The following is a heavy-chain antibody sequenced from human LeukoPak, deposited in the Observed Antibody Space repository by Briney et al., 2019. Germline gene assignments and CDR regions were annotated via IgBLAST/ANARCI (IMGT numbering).Heavy chain of an antibody. CDR2: ISGSGGST. CDR3: AKDLDEYSSSASAFDI. Sequence: PGGSLRLSCAASGFTFSSYAMSWVRQAPGKGLEWVSAISGSGGSTYYADSVKGRFTISRDNSKNTLYLQMNSLRAEDTAVYYCAKDLDEYSSSASAFDIWGQGTMVTVSS. J-gene: IGHJ3*02. D-gene: IGHD6-6*01. CDR1: GFTFSSYA. V-gene: IGHV3-23*01.